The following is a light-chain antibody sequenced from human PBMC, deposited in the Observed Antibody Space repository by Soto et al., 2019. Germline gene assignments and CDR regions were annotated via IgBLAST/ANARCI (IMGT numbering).Light chain of an antibody. J-gene: IGKJ5*01. V-gene: IGKV3-11*01. CDR1: QTSTTY. Sequence: EIVLTQSPATLSLSPGERATLSCRASQTSTTYLAWYQQKPGQPPRLLIYGASNRASGIPARFSGSGSGTDFTLTISNLEPEDFAVYYCQLRSNWPANFGQGTRLEIK. CDR2: GAS. CDR3: QLRSNWPAN.